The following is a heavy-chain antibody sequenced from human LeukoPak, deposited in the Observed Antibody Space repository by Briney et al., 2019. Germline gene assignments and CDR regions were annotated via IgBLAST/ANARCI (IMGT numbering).Heavy chain of an antibody. CDR1: GYTLTSYD. V-gene: IGHV1-8*03. Sequence: GASVKVSCKASGYTLTSYDINWVRQATGQGLEWMGWMNPNNGNTGYAQKLQGGVTITRNTSISTAYMELSSLSSEDTAVYYCARGLGLGATPGYNWFDPWGQGTLVTVSS. D-gene: IGHD1-26*01. CDR2: MNPNNGNT. J-gene: IGHJ5*02. CDR3: ARGLGLGATPGYNWFDP.